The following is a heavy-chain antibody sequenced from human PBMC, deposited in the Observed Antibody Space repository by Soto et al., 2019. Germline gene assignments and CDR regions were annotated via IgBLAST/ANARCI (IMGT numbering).Heavy chain of an antibody. V-gene: IGHV4-4*02. CDR1: GDSISSSNW. CDR3: ARARGAIFGVVIRNWFDP. J-gene: IGHJ5*02. CDR2: IYHNGST. D-gene: IGHD3-3*01. Sequence: QVQLEESGPGLAKPSGTLSLTCAVSGDSISSSNWCSWVRQSPRKGLEWLGEIYHNGSTNYNPSLKSRVAISVDKSKNQFSLKLMSVTAADTAVYYCARARGAIFGVVIRNWFDPWGQGTLVTVSS.